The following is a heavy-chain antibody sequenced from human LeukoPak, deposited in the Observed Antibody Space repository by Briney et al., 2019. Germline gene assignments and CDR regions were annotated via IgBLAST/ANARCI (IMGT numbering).Heavy chain of an antibody. J-gene: IGHJ4*02. V-gene: IGHV4-59*12. Sequence: SETLSLTCTVSGGSISSYYWSWIRQPPGKGLEWIGYIYYSGSTNYNPSLKSRVTISVDTSKNQFSLKLSSVTAADTAVYYCARNYYDSSGYYALDYWGQETLVTVSS. CDR3: ARNYYDSSGYYALDY. CDR1: GGSISSYY. CDR2: IYYSGST. D-gene: IGHD3-22*01.